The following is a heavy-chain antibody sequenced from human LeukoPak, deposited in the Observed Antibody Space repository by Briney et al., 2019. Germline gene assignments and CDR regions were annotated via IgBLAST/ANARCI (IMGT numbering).Heavy chain of an antibody. CDR2: IYYSGST. J-gene: IGHJ6*02. V-gene: IGHV4-59*01. CDR1: GGSISCYY. D-gene: IGHD6-13*01. CDR3: ARDSGSSSYGHYYYGMDV. Sequence: PSETLSLTCTVSGGSISCYYWSWIRQPPGKGLEWIGYIYYSGSTNYNPSLKSRLTISVDAPKHQFSLKLRSVTAADTAVYYCARDSGSSSYGHYYYGMDVWGQGTTVTVPS.